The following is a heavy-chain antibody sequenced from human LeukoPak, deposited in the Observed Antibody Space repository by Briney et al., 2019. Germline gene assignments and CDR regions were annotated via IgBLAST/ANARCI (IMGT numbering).Heavy chain of an antibody. CDR2: INDDGSTT. V-gene: IGHV3-74*01. J-gene: IGHJ4*02. Sequence: PRGSLRLSCAASGFTFRNSWMHCVRQAPGKGLVWVSRINDDGSTTNYADSVNGRLTISRDNAKNTLYLQMNSLSGEDTAVYYCARALGSSSDFWGQGTLVTVSS. D-gene: IGHD1-26*01. CDR3: ARALGSSSDF. CDR1: GFTFRNSW.